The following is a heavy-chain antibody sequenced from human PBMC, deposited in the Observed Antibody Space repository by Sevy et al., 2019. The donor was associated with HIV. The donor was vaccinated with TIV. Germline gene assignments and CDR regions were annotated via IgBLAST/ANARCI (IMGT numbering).Heavy chain of an antibody. J-gene: IGHJ4*02. D-gene: IGHD1-26*01. CDR3: VRWQSEPNRGGATKDYFDY. Sequence: SETLSLTCAVYGGSFSGYYWSWIRQPPGKGLEWIGEINHSGSTNYNPSLKSRVTISVDTSKNQFSLKLSSVTAADTAVYYCVRWQSEPNRGGATKDYFDYWGQGTLVTVSS. V-gene: IGHV4-34*01. CDR2: INHSGST. CDR1: GGSFSGYY.